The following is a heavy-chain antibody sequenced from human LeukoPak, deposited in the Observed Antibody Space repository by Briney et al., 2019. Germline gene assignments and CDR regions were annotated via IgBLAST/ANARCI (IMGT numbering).Heavy chain of an antibody. D-gene: IGHD4-17*01. J-gene: IGHJ4*02. CDR1: GFIFSSYG. V-gene: IGHV3-30*02. CDR3: AKDLTAVTSQGDY. Sequence: GGSPRLSCAACGFIFSSYGMHWVRQAPGKGPEWVAFTRYDGSDKYSADSVKGRFTISRDNSKNTLYLQMNSLRAEDTAVYYCAKDLTAVTSQGDYWGQGTLVTVSS. CDR2: TRYDGSDK.